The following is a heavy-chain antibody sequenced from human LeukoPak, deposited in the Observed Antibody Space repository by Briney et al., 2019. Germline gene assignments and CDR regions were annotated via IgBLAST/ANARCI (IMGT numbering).Heavy chain of an antibody. CDR1: GFTFSSYS. V-gene: IGHV3-21*01. J-gene: IGHJ4*02. CDR2: ISSSSSYI. D-gene: IGHD3-3*01. Sequence: GGSLRLSCAASGFTFSSYSMNWVRQAPGKGLEWVSSISSSSSYIYYADSVKGRFTISRDNAKNSLYLQMNSLRAEDTAVYYCARRGTEEWSSWEAAYAFDIWGQGTLVTVSS. CDR3: ARRGTEEWSSWEAAYAFDI.